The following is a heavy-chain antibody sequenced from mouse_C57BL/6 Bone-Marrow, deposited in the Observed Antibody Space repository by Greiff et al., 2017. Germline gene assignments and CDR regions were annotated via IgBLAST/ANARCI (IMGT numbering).Heavy chain of an antibody. Sequence: DVKLVASGEGLVKPGGSLKLSCAASGFTFSSYAMSWVRQTPEKRLEWVAYISSGGDYIYYAHTVKGRFTISRDNARNTLYQQMSRLKSEDTAMYYGTRGAAWFAYWGQGTLVTVSA. CDR3: TRGAAWFAY. V-gene: IGHV5-9-1*02. J-gene: IGHJ3*01. CDR1: GFTFSSYA. CDR2: ISSGGDYI.